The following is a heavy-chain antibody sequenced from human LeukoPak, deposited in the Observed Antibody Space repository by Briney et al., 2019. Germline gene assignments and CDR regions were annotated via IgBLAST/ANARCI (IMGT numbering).Heavy chain of an antibody. CDR3: ARSRSRYSSGEAYYYYYMDV. CDR2: ISAYNGNT. J-gene: IGHJ6*03. Sequence: ASVKVSCKASGYTFTSYGISWVRQAPGQGLEWVGWISAYNGNTNYAQKLQGRVTMTTDTSTSTAYMELGSLRSDDTAIYYCARSRSRYSSGEAYYYYYMDVWGKGTTVTISS. D-gene: IGHD6-19*01. V-gene: IGHV1-18*01. CDR1: GYTFTSYG.